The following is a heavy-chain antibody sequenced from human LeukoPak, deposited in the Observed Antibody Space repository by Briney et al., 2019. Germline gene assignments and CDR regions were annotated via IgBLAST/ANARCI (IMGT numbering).Heavy chain of an antibody. D-gene: IGHD5-12*01. CDR1: GFTFSSYS. CDR3: ASRWLLTAALDI. J-gene: IGHJ3*02. CDR2: ISSSSSYI. V-gene: IGHV3-21*01. Sequence: GGSLRLSCAASGFTFSSYSMNWVRQAPGKGLEWVSSISSSSSYIYYADSVKGRFTISRDNAKNSLYLQMNSLRAEDTAVYYCASRWLLTAALDIWGQGTMVTVSS.